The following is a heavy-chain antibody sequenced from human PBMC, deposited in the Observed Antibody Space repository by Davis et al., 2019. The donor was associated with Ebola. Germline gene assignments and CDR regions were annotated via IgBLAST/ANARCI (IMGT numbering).Heavy chain of an antibody. J-gene: IGHJ4*02. CDR1: GFTFSSYS. Sequence: GESLKISCAASGFTFSSYSMNWVRQAPGKGLEWVSAISGSGGSTYYADSVKGRFTISRDNSKNTLYLQMNSLRAEDTAVYYCAKYGKWEFIGVDYWGQGTLVTVSS. D-gene: IGHD1-26*01. CDR2: ISGSGGST. V-gene: IGHV3-23*01. CDR3: AKYGKWEFIGVDY.